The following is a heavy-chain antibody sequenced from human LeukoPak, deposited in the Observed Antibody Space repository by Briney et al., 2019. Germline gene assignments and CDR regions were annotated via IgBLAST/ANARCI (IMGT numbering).Heavy chain of an antibody. J-gene: IGHJ4*02. D-gene: IGHD1-26*01. CDR3: TRGPIVAATGSYAFFEY. Sequence: GASVKVSCKXSGYTFTGKYMHWVRQAPGQGLEWMGWINPKSGGTNYAQKFQDRATMTRDTSISTAYMELSRLRSDDTAVYYCTRGPIVAATGSYAFFEYWGQGTLVTVSS. CDR1: GYTFTGKY. CDR2: INPKSGGT. V-gene: IGHV1-2*02.